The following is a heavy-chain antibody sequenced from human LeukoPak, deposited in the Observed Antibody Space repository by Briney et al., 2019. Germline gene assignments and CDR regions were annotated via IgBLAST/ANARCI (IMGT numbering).Heavy chain of an antibody. Sequence: GGSLRLSCATSGFTFSSYAMSWVRQAPGKGLEWVSTISPSGGVTFYSDSVKGRFSVSRDNSKSTLYLQVDSLRPDDTAIYYCAKVRWDNSGWYYLDSWGQGTLVTVSS. CDR2: ISPSGGVT. CDR3: AKVRWDNSGWYYLDS. CDR1: GFTFSSYA. V-gene: IGHV3-23*01. D-gene: IGHD6-19*01. J-gene: IGHJ4*02.